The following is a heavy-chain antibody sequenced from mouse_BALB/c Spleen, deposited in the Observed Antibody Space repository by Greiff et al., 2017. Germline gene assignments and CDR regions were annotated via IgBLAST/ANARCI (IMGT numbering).Heavy chain of an antibody. CDR1: GYAFTNYL. D-gene: IGHD2-4*01. J-gene: IGHJ3*01. Sequence: VQLQQSGAELVRPGTSVKVSCKASGYAFTNYLIEWVKQRPGQGLEWIGVINPGSGCTNYNEKFKGKATLTADKSSSTAYMQLSSLTSDDSAVYFCARGDYDAWFAYWGQGTLVTVSA. V-gene: IGHV1-54*01. CDR3: ARGDYDAWFAY. CDR2: INPGSGCT.